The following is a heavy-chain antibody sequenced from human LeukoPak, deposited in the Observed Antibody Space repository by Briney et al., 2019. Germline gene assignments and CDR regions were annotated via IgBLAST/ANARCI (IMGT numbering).Heavy chain of an antibody. Sequence: ASVKVSCKASGYTFPSYGISWVRQAPGEGLEWMGCISAYNCNTNYAQKLQGRGTITTHTSTSTAYMELRSLRSDDTAVYYCARDVADDYGDKWGQGTLVTVSS. CDR3: ARDVADDYGDK. J-gene: IGHJ4*02. V-gene: IGHV1-18*01. CDR1: GYTFPSYG. CDR2: ISAYNCNT.